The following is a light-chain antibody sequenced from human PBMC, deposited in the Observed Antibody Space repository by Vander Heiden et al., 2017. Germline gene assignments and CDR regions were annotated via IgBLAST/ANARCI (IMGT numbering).Light chain of an antibody. J-gene: IGKJ2*01. V-gene: IGKV1-39*01. CDR2: AAS. Sequence: DIQMTQSPHSLSASLGDRVTITCRASERIDHYLNWYRQKPGKGPELLIYAASSLQSWVPSRFSGSGSGTDFTLTIASLRPEDFATYYCQQSYGAPYNFGQGTKLE. CDR1: ERIDHY. CDR3: QQSYGAPYN.